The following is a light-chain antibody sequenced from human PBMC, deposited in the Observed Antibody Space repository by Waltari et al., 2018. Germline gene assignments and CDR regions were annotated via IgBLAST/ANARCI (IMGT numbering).Light chain of an antibody. CDR1: QSVSRN. J-gene: IGKJ1*01. CDR3: QHYERLPPT. V-gene: IGKV3-20*01. Sequence: PHSPRTLSLSPGERAPLSCRASQSVSRNLAWYQQKPGPAPKLLIYGASIRATGIPERFTGSGSGTDFSLTISSLEPEDFAIYFCQHYERLPPTFGQGTKVEIK. CDR2: GAS.